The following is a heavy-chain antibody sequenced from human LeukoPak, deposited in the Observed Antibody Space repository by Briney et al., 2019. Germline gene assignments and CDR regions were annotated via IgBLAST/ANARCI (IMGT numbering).Heavy chain of an antibody. D-gene: IGHD6-13*01. CDR3: ASPSYSSSWYLTGGGLDY. Sequence: GGSLRLSCAASGFTFSSYAMSWVRQAPGKGLEWVSAISGSGGSTYYADSVKGRFTISRDNSKNTLYLQMNSLRAEDTAVYYCASPSYSSSWYLTGGGLDYWGQGTLVTVSS. V-gene: IGHV3-23*01. CDR2: ISGSGGST. J-gene: IGHJ4*02. CDR1: GFTFSSYA.